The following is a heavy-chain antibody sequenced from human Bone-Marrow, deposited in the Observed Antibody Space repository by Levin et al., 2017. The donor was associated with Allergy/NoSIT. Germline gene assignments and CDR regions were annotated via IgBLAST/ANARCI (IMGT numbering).Heavy chain of an antibody. CDR2: IYSGGRG. V-gene: IGHV3-53*01. D-gene: IGHD3-10*01. Sequence: GRSLKISCAASGFTVSSNHMSWVRQAPGKGLEWVSLIYSGGRGYYADSVRGRFTISRDNSKNTLYLQLNSLRAEDTAVYYCAIYGSGNDYSAFDIWGQGTMVTVSS. CDR1: GFTVSSNH. J-gene: IGHJ3*02. CDR3: AIYGSGNDYSAFDI.